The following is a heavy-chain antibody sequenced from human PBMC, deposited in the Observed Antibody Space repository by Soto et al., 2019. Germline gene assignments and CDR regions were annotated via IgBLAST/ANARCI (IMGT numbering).Heavy chain of an antibody. CDR1: GGSISSSSYY. Sequence: QLQLQESGPGLVKPSETLSLTCTVSGGSISSSSYYWGWIRQPPGKGLEWIGSIYYSGSTYYNPSITSRVTISEDTSKNPFSLKRCSVTAADTAAYFCARRVYSGSYPAHFYYWGPGTLLTVSS. D-gene: IGHD1-26*01. J-gene: IGHJ4*02. CDR2: IYYSGST. CDR3: ARRVYSGSYPAHFYY. V-gene: IGHV4-39*01.